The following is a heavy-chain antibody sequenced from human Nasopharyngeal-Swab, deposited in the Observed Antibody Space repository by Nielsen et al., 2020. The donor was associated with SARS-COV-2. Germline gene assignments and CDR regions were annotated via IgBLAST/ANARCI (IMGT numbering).Heavy chain of an antibody. CDR1: GYTFTSYG. D-gene: IGHD1-26*01. V-gene: IGHV1-18*01. CDR2: ISGNIGTT. Sequence: SVKVSCKASGYTFTSYGISWVRQAPGQGLERMGWISGNIGTTNYAQNLQGRVTMTTDTSTRTGYMELRNPRSHETAVYYRARGSTLIDYLGQGTLVTVSS. J-gene: IGHJ4*02. CDR3: ARGSTLIDY.